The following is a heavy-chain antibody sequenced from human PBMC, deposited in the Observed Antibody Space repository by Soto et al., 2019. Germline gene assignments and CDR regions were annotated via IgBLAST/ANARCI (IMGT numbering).Heavy chain of an antibody. V-gene: IGHV3-30*18. Sequence: GGSLRLSCAASGFTFSSYGMHWVRQAPGKGLEWVAVISDDGSNKYYADSVKGRFTISRDNSKNTLYLQMNSLRAEDTAVYYCAKDRRRYSTPFDSWGQGTLVTVSS. J-gene: IGHJ4*02. CDR3: AKDRRRYSTPFDS. CDR2: ISDDGSNK. D-gene: IGHD3-9*01. CDR1: GFTFSSYG.